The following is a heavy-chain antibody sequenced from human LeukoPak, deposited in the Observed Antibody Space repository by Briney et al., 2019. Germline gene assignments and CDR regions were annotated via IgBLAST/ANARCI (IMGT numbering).Heavy chain of an antibody. CDR2: IGGSGTTI. CDR1: GFSFSTHS. J-gene: IGHJ6*03. Sequence: PGGSLRLSCAASGFSFSTHSMNWVRQAPGKGLEWVSYIGGSGTTIYYADSVKGRFTISRDNAKNSLYLQMNSLRAEDTAVYYCARDPLTLYNYYMDVWGKGTTVTVSS. D-gene: IGHD3-9*01. CDR3: ARDPLTLYNYYMDV. V-gene: IGHV3-48*04.